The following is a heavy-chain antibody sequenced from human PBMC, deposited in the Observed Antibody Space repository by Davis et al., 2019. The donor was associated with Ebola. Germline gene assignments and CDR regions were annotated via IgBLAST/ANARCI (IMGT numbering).Heavy chain of an antibody. V-gene: IGHV1-18*01. J-gene: IGHJ4*02. CDR1: GYTFTSYG. CDR3: AREEHTLLVWDY. Sequence: AASVQVSCKASGYTFTSYGISWVRQAPGQGLEWMGWISAYNGNTNYAQKLQGRVTMTTDTSTSTAHMELRSLRSDDTAVYYCAREEHTLLVWDYWGQGTLVTVSS. D-gene: IGHD3-3*02. CDR2: ISAYNGNT.